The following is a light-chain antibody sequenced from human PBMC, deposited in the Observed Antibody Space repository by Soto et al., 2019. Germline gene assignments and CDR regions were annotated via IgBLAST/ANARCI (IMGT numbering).Light chain of an antibody. CDR1: QSVSSY. CDR2: DAS. J-gene: IGKJ4*01. V-gene: IGKV3-11*01. Sequence: EIVLTQSPATLSLSPGERATLSCRASQSVSSYLAWYQQKPGQAPRLLIYDASNRATGIPARFSGSVSGTGFTLTISSLAPEDFAVYYCQQRRIWLTFGGGTKVEIK. CDR3: QQRRIWLT.